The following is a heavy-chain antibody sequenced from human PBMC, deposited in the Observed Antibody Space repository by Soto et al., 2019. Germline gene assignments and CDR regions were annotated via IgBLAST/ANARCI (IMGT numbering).Heavy chain of an antibody. D-gene: IGHD3-3*01. CDR3: ARDGSRYDFWRVPYYFDY. V-gene: IGHV4-59*01. Sequence: QVQLQESGPGLVKPSETLSLTCTVSGGSISTYYWSWIRQPPGKGLEWIGYIYYSGSTNYNPSLKSRVTISGDTSKNQFSLKLSSVSAADTAVYYCARDGSRYDFWRVPYYFDYWGQGTLVTVSS. CDR2: IYYSGST. J-gene: IGHJ4*02. CDR1: GGSISTYY.